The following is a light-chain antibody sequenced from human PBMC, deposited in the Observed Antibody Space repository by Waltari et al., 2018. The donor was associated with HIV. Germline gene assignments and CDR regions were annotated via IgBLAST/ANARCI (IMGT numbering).Light chain of an antibody. V-gene: IGKV2-28*01. Sequence: DVVLTQSPLSLPVTPGEPASISCRSSQSLLHDNGYNYLDWYLQKPGQSPQLLIYLGSNRASGVPDRFSGSGSGTDFTLKISRVEADDVGLYYCMQALQTPYVFGQGTKLEIK. CDR3: MQALQTPYV. J-gene: IGKJ2*01. CDR1: QSLLHDNGYNY. CDR2: LGS.